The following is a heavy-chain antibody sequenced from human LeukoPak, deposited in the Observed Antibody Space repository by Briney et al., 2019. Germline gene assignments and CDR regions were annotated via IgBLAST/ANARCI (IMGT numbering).Heavy chain of an antibody. D-gene: IGHD3-9*01. V-gene: IGHV4-34*01. CDR1: GGSFSGYY. J-gene: IGHJ4*02. CDR2: INHSGST. Sequence: SETLSLTCAVYGGSFSGYYWSWIRQPPGKGREWIGEINHSGSTNYNPSLKSRVTISVDTSKNQFSLKLSSVTAADTAVYYCARGYYDMLTGYYPFDYWGQGTLVTVSS. CDR3: ARGYYDMLTGYYPFDY.